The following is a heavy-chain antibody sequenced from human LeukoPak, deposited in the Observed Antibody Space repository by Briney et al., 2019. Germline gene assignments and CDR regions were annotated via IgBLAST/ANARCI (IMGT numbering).Heavy chain of an antibody. CDR3: ARVRLDAFDI. CDR1: GYTFTGYY. Sequence: ASVKVSSMASGYTFTGYYIHWVRQAPGQGLEWMGWINPNSGGTNYAQKFQGRVTMTRDTSISTAYMELSRLRSDDTAVYYCARVRLDAFDIWGEGTMVTVSS. J-gene: IGHJ3*02. CDR2: INPNSGGT. V-gene: IGHV1-2*02.